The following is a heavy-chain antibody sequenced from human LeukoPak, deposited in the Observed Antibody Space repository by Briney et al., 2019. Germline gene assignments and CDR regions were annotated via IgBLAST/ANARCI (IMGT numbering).Heavy chain of an antibody. CDR2: IKQDGSEK. V-gene: IGHV3-7*01. J-gene: IGHJ4*02. CDR1: GFTFSTYW. D-gene: IGHD6-13*01. CDR3: ARDSDGNDY. Sequence: GGSLRLSCAASGFTFSTYWMSWVRQAPGKGLEWVANIKQDGSEKYYVDSVKGRFTISGDNAKNSLYLQMNSLRAEDTAMYYCARDSDGNDYWGQGTLVTVSS.